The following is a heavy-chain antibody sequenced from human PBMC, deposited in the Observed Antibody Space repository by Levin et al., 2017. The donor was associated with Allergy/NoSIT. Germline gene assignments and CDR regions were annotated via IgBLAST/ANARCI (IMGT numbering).Heavy chain of an antibody. Sequence: PGGSLRLSCVVSGFTIDKYGMSWVRQTPGKGLEWVSGISSNGASTGYIDSVKGRFTVSRDIAKNSLYLQMDSLRAEDTAFYYCASVADYWGQGTLVTVSS. CDR3: ASVADY. CDR2: ISSNGAST. J-gene: IGHJ4*02. CDR1: GFTIDKYG. V-gene: IGHV3-20*04. D-gene: IGHD5-12*01.